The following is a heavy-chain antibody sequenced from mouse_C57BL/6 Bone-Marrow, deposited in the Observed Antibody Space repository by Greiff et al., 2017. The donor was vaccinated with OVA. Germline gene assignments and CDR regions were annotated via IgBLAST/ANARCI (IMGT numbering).Heavy chain of an antibody. Sequence: QVQLKQPGAELVKPGASVKLSCKASGYTFTSYWMHWVKQRPGQGLEWIRMIHPNSGSTNYNEKFKSKATLTVDKSSSTAYMQLSSLTSEDSAVYYSARLGRGGYYFDYWGQGTTLTVSS. D-gene: IGHD4-1*01. CDR3: ARLGRGGYYFDY. CDR2: IHPNSGST. V-gene: IGHV1-64*01. J-gene: IGHJ2*01. CDR1: GYTFTSYW.